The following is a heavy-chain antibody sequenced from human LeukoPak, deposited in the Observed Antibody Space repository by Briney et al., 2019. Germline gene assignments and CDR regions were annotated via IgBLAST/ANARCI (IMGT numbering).Heavy chain of an antibody. Sequence: PSETLSLTCAVYGGSFSGYYWSWIRQPPGKGLEWIGEINHSGSTNYNPSLKSRVTISVDTSKNQFSLKLSSVTAADTAVYYCARRRLRYFDWLFHYYMDVWGKGTTVTISS. V-gene: IGHV4-34*01. CDR1: GGSFSGYY. D-gene: IGHD3-9*01. CDR2: INHSGST. J-gene: IGHJ6*03. CDR3: ARRRLRYFDWLFHYYMDV.